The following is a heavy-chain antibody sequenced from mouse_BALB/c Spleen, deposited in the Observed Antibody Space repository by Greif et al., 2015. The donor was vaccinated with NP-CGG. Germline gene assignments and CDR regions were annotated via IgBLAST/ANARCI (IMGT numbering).Heavy chain of an antibody. D-gene: IGHD4-1*01. J-gene: IGHJ4*01. V-gene: IGHV1-84*02. CDR3: ARMTGTEAMDY. CDR2: IYPGSGNT. CDR1: GYTFTDYY. Sequence: QVQLQQSGPELVKPGASVKISCKASGYTFTDYYINWVNQKPGQGLEWIGWIYPGSGNTKYNEKFKGKATLTVDTSSSTAYMQFSSLTSEDTAVYFCARMTGTEAMDYWGQGTSVTVSS.